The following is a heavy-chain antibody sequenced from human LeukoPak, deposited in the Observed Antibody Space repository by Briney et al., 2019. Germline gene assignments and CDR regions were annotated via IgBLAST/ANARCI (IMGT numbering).Heavy chain of an antibody. V-gene: IGHV4-30-4*01. CDR3: ALGCSGGSCPFDY. J-gene: IGHJ4*02. CDR1: GGSISSGDYY. D-gene: IGHD2-15*01. CDR2: IYYSGST. Sequence: SETLSLTCTVSGGSISSGDYYWSWIRQPPGKGLEWIGYIYYSGSTYYNPSLKSRVTISVDTSKNQFSLKLSSVTAADTAVYYCALGCSGGSCPFDYWGQGTLVTVSS.